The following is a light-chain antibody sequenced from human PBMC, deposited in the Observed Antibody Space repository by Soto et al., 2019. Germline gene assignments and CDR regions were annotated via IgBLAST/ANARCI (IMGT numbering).Light chain of an antibody. CDR1: QSVSSY. J-gene: IGKJ1*01. CDR2: GAF. CDR3: QQYNDWPLT. Sequence: EIVMTQSPGTLSVSPGDGATLSCRASQSVSSYLAWYQQKPGQAPRLLIYGAFTRATGIPARFSGTGSGTEFTLTIRSMQSEDFALYYCQQYNDWPLTFGQGTKVDIK. V-gene: IGKV3-15*01.